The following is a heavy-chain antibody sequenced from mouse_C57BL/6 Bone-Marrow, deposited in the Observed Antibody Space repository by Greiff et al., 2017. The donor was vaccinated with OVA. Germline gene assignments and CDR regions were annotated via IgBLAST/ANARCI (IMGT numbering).Heavy chain of an antibody. V-gene: IGHV1-69*01. D-gene: IGHD1-1*01. CDR1: GYTFTSYW. Sequence: QVQLQQPGAELVMPGASVKLSCKASGYTFTSYWMHWVKQRPGQGLEWIGEIDPSDSYTNYNQKFKGKSTLTVDKSSSTAYMQLSSLTSEDSAVYYGARESLYYYGSSPVAYWGQGTRVTVSA. J-gene: IGHJ3*01. CDR3: ARESLYYYGSSPVAY. CDR2: IDPSDSYT.